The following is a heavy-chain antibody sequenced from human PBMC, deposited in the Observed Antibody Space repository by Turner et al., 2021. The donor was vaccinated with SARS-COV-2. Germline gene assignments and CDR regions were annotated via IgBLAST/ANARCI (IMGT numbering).Heavy chain of an antibody. J-gene: IGHJ6*02. D-gene: IGHD2-8*01. CDR1: GASISSSF. CDR2: IYASEDT. CDR3: ARDLGRHCTSTTCHRWEDNGMDV. Sequence: QVQLQESGPGLVQSSETLSLTCTVSGASISSSFWTWIRQSPGRGLEWIGYIYASEDTDYHPALKSRATISVDWSKNQFSLSLRSVTAADSAVYYCARDLGRHCTSTTCHRWEDNGMDVWGQGATVTVS. V-gene: IGHV4-4*08.